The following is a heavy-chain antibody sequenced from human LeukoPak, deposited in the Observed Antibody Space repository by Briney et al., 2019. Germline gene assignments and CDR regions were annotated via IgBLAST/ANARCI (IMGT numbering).Heavy chain of an antibody. CDR2: ISGSGTTI. D-gene: IGHD6-13*01. V-gene: IGHV3-48*03. CDR3: AKDRSSSWAIDY. Sequence: GGSLRLSCAASGFAFSSYEMNWVRQAPGKGLEWVTYISGSGTTIYYADAVKGRFTISRDNSKNTLYLQMNSLRTEDTAVYYCAKDRSSSWAIDYWGQGTLVTVSS. J-gene: IGHJ4*02. CDR1: GFAFSSYE.